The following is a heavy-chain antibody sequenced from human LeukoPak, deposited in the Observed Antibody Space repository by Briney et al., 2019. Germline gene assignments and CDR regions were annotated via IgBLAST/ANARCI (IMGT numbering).Heavy chain of an antibody. CDR3: ARGRGSGHKENWFDP. CDR1: GYTLTTYD. Sequence: ASVKVSCKASGYTLTTYDINWVRQATGQGLEWMGWMNPNSGNTGYTQEFQGRVTMTRNTSISTAYMELSSLRSEDTAVYYCARGRGSGHKENWFDPWGQGTLVTVSS. D-gene: IGHD6-19*01. V-gene: IGHV1-8*01. CDR2: MNPNSGNT. J-gene: IGHJ5*02.